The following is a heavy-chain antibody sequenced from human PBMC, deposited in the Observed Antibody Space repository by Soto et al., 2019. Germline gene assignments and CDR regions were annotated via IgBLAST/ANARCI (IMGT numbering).Heavy chain of an antibody. CDR1: GFTFSSYA. V-gene: IGHV3-23*01. D-gene: IGHD2-2*02. J-gene: IGHJ5*02. Sequence: EVQLLESGGGLVQPGGSLRLSCAASGFTFSSYAMSWVRQAPGKGLEWVSAISGSGGSTYYADSVKGRFTISRDNSKNTLYLQMNSLRAEDTAVYYCATFSCTSASCYIGGFDPWGQGTLVTVSP. CDR3: ATFSCTSASCYIGGFDP. CDR2: ISGSGGST.